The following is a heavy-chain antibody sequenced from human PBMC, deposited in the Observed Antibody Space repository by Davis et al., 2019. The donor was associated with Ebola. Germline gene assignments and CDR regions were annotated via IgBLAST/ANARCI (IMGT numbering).Heavy chain of an antibody. Sequence: GESLKISCEASGFTFTNYAMKWVRQGPGQGLEWVSGISGAGYNTYHADSVKGRFTISRDNSKKTLYLEMNSLRADDTAVYFCAKGEMTGPGDYWGQGTLVTVSS. CDR2: ISGAGYNT. J-gene: IGHJ4*02. CDR3: AKGEMTGPGDY. CDR1: GFTFTNYA. V-gene: IGHV3-23*01. D-gene: IGHD3-9*01.